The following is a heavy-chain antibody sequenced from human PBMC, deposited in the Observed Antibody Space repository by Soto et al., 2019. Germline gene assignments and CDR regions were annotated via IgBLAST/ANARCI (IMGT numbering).Heavy chain of an antibody. Sequence: QVQLVESGGGVVQPGRSLRLSCAASGFTFSSYGMHWVRQAPGKGLEWVAVIWYDGSNKYYADAVKGRFTISRDNSKNTLYLQMTSLRAEDTAVYYCARDSGPVWQLDTDDAFDIWGQGTMVTVSS. CDR1: GFTFSSYG. D-gene: IGHD6-13*01. V-gene: IGHV3-33*01. CDR3: ARDSGPVWQLDTDDAFDI. CDR2: IWYDGSNK. J-gene: IGHJ3*02.